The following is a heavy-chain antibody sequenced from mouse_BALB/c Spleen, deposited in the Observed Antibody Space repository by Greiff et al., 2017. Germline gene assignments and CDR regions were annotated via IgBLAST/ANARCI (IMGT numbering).Heavy chain of an antibody. CDR3: ARENIDGNCGCFAY. CDR2: ISYSGST. D-gene: IGHD2-1*01. V-gene: IGHV3-8*02. Sequence: VQLKESGPSLVTPSQTLSLTCSVTGVSITSCYWNWIRKSPGNKLEYMGYISYSGSTYYNPSLKCRISITRDTSKNQYYLQLNSVTTEDTATYYCARENIDGNCGCFAYWGQGTLVTVSA. J-gene: IGHJ3*01. CDR1: GVSITSCY.